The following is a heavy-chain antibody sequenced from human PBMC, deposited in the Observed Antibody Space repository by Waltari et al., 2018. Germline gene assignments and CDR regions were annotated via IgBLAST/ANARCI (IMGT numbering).Heavy chain of an antibody. CDR3: AREAGGSGGWFDP. V-gene: IGHV3-7*01. CDR1: GFTFSSYW. J-gene: IGHJ5*02. CDR2: IKQDGSEK. D-gene: IGHD3-16*01. Sequence: EVQLVESGGGLVQPGGSLRLSCAASGFTFSSYWMSWVRQAPGKGLEWVAKIKQDGSEKYYVDSVKGRFTISRDNAKNSLYLQMNSLRAEDTAVYYCAREAGGSGGWFDPWGQGTLVTVSS.